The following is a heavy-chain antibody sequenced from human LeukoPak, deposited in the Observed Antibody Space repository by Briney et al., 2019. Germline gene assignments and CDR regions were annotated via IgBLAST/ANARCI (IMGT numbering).Heavy chain of an antibody. V-gene: IGHV1-2*02. D-gene: IGHD4-17*01. CDR3: ARDFTVTFTYYYYGMDV. CDR1: GYTFSDYY. Sequence: ASVKVSCKASGYTFSDYYMHWVRQAPGQGLEWMGWINPNSGGTNYAQKFQGRVTMTRDTSISTAYMELSRLRSDDTAVYYCARDFTVTFTYYYYGMDVWGQGTTVTVSS. CDR2: INPNSGGT. J-gene: IGHJ6*02.